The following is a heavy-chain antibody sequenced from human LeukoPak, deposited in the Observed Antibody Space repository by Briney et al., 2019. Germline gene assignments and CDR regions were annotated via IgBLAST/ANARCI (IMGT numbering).Heavy chain of an antibody. CDR2: ISDSGVTR. CDR3: AREDIRLDYFDY. CDR1: GFTFSSYE. Sequence: SGGSLRLSCAASGFTFSSYEMNWVRQAPGRGLEWVAYISDSGVTRYYADSVKGRFTISRDDAKNSLYLQMNSLRAEDTAVYYCAREDIRLDYFDYWGQGSLVTVSS. V-gene: IGHV3-48*03. J-gene: IGHJ4*02. D-gene: IGHD6-19*01.